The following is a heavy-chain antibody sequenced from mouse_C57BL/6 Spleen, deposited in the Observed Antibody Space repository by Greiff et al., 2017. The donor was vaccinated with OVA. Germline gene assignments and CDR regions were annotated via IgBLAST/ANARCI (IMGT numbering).Heavy chain of an antibody. Sequence: VQLQQSGAELVRPGASVKLSCTASGFNIKDDYMHWVKQRPEQGLEWIGWIDPENGDTEYASKFQGKATITADTSSNTAYLQLSSLTSEDAAVYYCATSDGGDYWGQGTTLTVSS. CDR1: GFNIKDDY. J-gene: IGHJ2*01. D-gene: IGHD2-3*01. CDR3: ATSDGGDY. V-gene: IGHV14-4*01. CDR2: IDPENGDT.